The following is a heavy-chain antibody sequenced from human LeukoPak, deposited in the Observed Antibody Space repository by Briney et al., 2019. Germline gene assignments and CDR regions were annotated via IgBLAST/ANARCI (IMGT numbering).Heavy chain of an antibody. CDR1: GFTFSSYG. CDR3: ARDGGGGPYYYGMDV. CDR2: IWYDGSNK. V-gene: IGHV3-33*01. D-gene: IGHD2-15*01. J-gene: IGHJ6*02. Sequence: GGSLRLSCAASGFTFSSYGMHWVRQAPGKGLEWVAVIWYDGSNKYYADSVKGRFTISRDNSKNTLYLQMNSLRAEDTAVYYCARDGGGGPYYYGMDVWGQGTTVTVSS.